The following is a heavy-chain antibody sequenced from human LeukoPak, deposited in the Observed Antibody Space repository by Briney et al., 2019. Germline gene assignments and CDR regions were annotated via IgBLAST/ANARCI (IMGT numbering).Heavy chain of an antibody. CDR1: GFTSSSYG. CDR2: IWYDGSNK. CDR3: ARMGGYSGYDLNY. Sequence: GGSLRLSCAASGFTSSSYGMHWVRQAPGKGLEWVADIWYDGSNKYYADSVKGRFTISRDNPKNTLYLEMNSLRAEDTAVYYCARMGGYSGYDLNYWGQGTLVTVSS. V-gene: IGHV3-33*01. J-gene: IGHJ4*02. D-gene: IGHD5-12*01.